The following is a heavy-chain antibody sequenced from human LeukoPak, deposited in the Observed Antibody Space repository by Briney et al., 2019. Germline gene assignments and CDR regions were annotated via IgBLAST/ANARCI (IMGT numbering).Heavy chain of an antibody. Sequence: SQTLSLTCTVSGGSISSGGYYWSWIRQHPGKGLEWIGYIYYSGSTYYNPSLKSRVTISVDTSKNQFSLKLSPVTAADTAVYYCAREVTTPDYYYMDVWGKGTTVTVSS. CDR2: IYYSGST. D-gene: IGHD4-17*01. V-gene: IGHV4-31*03. CDR3: AREVTTPDYYYMDV. CDR1: GGSISSGGYY. J-gene: IGHJ6*03.